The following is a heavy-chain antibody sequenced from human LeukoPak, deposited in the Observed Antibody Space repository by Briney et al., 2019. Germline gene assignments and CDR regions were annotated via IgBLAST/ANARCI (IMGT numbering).Heavy chain of an antibody. CDR3: ARSVGVATIYWYFDL. J-gene: IGHJ2*01. CDR2: INHSGST. Sequence: SETLSLTCAVYGGSFSGYYWSGIRQPPGKGLEWIGEINHSGSTNYNPSLKSRVTISVDTSKNQFSLKLSSVTAADTAVYYCARSVGVATIYWYFDLWGRGTLVTVSS. V-gene: IGHV4-34*01. CDR1: GGSFSGYY. D-gene: IGHD5-12*01.